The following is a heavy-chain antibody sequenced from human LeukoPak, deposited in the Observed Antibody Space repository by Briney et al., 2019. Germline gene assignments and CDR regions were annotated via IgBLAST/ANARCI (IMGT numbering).Heavy chain of an antibody. V-gene: IGHV3-66*02. CDR1: GFSVSSNY. J-gene: IGHJ4*02. D-gene: IGHD6-19*01. CDR2: IYTGGTT. CDR3: ARDKLGSGYSSDFDC. Sequence: GGSLRLSCAASGFSVSSNYVNWVRQAPGKGLEWVSAIYTGGTTYYADSVKGRSTISRDNSKNTLYLQLNSLGAEDTAVYYCARDKLGSGYSSDFDCWGQGTLVTVSS.